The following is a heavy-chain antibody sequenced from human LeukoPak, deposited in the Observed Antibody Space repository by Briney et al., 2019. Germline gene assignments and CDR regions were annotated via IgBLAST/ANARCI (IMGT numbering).Heavy chain of an antibody. Sequence: GASVKVSCKASGYTFTSYDINWVRQATGQGLEWMGWMNPNSGNTGYAQKFQGRVTMTRDTSISTAYMELSSLRSEDTAVYYCASMSYYDSSGDNWFDPWGQGTLVTVSS. CDR1: GYTFTSYD. D-gene: IGHD3-22*01. CDR3: ASMSYYDSSGDNWFDP. J-gene: IGHJ5*02. V-gene: IGHV1-8*01. CDR2: MNPNSGNT.